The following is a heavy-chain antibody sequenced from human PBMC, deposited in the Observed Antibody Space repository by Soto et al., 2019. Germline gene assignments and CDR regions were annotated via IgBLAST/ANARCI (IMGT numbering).Heavy chain of an antibody. V-gene: IGHV1-18*01. CDR2: ISAYNGNT. CDR1: GYTFTSYG. D-gene: IGHD6-19*01. Sequence: ASVKVSCKASGYTFTSYGISWVRQAPGQGLEWMGWISAYNGNTNYAQKHQGRVTMTTDTSTSTTYMELRSLRSDDTAVYYCATSQPTPGIAVAGSDAFDIGG. CDR3: ATSQPTPGIAVAGSDAFDI. J-gene: IGHJ3*02.